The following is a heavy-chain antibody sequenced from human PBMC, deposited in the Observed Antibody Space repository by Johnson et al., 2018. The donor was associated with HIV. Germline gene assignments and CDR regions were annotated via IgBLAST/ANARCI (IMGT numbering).Heavy chain of an antibody. V-gene: IGHV3-33*08. CDR1: GFTFSSYG. CDR2: IWYNGSKN. D-gene: IGHD6-13*01. Sequence: QVQLVESGGGLVQPGGSLRLSCAASGFTFSSYGMHWVRQAPGKGLEWVAVIWYNGSKNWYADSVKGRFTISRDNSKNTLYLQMNSLRAEDTAVYYCARDPAAAALRALDIWGQGTMVTGSS. J-gene: IGHJ3*02. CDR3: ARDPAAAALRALDI.